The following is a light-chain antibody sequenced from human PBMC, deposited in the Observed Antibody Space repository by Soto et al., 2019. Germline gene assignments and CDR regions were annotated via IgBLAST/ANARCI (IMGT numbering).Light chain of an antibody. V-gene: IGLV2-23*01. CDR3: GSYTDGSSLL. Sequence: QSALTQPASVSESPGQSISISCGGGSNDIGTYNLVSWYQQHPGKAPKLIIYEGNRRPSGVSNRFSGSRSGNTAALTISGLQAEDEADYYCGSYTDGSSLLFGGGTKLTV. J-gene: IGLJ3*02. CDR2: EGN. CDR1: SNDIGTYNL.